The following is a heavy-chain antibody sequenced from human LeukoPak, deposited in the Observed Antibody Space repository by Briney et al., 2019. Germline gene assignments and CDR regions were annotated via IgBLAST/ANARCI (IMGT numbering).Heavy chain of an antibody. J-gene: IGHJ4*02. Sequence: GGSLRLSCAASGFTFSTYAMSWVRQAPGKGLEWVSGVSGSGDNTYYADSVKGRFTISRDNSKNTLYLQMNSLRAEDTAVYYCSRAPYYVLPCFDYWGQGTLVTVSS. CDR1: GFTFSTYA. CDR3: SRAPYYVLPCFDY. D-gene: IGHD3-10*02. CDR2: VSGSGDNT. V-gene: IGHV3-23*01.